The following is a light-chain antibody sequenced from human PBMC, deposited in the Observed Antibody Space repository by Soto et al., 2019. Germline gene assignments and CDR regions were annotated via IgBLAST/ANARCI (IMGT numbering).Light chain of an antibody. Sequence: QSALTQPASVSGSPGQSITISCTGTSSAVGGYNYVSWYQQHPGKAPKLMIYDVSNRPSGVSNRFSGSKSGNTASLTISGLQAEDEADYYCSSHTSSSTLVVFGGGTKLPVL. CDR3: SSHTSSSTLVV. CDR1: SSAVGGYNY. V-gene: IGLV2-14*01. CDR2: DVS. J-gene: IGLJ2*01.